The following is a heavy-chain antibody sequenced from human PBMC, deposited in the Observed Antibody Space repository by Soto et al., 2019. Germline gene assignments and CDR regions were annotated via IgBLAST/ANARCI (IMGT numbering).Heavy chain of an antibody. Sequence: PGESLTICGTCSGNSFTPYWLGWVRQVPGKGLEWMGIIYPGDSDTRYSPSFQGQVTISADKSISAAYLQWSSLKASDTAMYFCARRRGLVGSFDYWGRGTLVTVSS. CDR3: ARRRGLVGSFDY. D-gene: IGHD3-9*01. CDR2: IYPGDSDT. J-gene: IGHJ4*02. CDR1: GNSFTPYW. V-gene: IGHV5-51*01.